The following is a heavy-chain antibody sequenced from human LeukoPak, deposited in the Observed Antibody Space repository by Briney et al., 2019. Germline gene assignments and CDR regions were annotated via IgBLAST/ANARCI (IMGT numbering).Heavy chain of an antibody. Sequence: SEALSLTCTVSGGSISSYYWSWIRQPPGKGLEWIGYIYYSGSTNYNPSLKSRVTISVDTSKNQFSLKLSSVTAADTAVYYCARPRRDGYNNDAFDTWGQGTMVTVSS. CDR2: IYYSGST. CDR3: ARPRRDGYNNDAFDT. CDR1: GGSISSYY. J-gene: IGHJ3*02. D-gene: IGHD5-24*01. V-gene: IGHV4-59*08.